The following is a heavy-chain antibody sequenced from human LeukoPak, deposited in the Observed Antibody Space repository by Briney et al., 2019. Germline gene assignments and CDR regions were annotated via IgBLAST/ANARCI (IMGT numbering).Heavy chain of an antibody. Sequence: SVKVSCKVSGYTLTELFLHWVRQAPGKGLEWMGRFDPEDGETIYARKFQGRVTMTEDTSTDTAYMELSSLRSEDTAVYFCAVSLTTGGYYGMDVWGQGTTVTVSS. J-gene: IGHJ6*02. D-gene: IGHD1-1*01. CDR2: FDPEDGET. V-gene: IGHV1-24*01. CDR3: AVSLTTGGYYGMDV. CDR1: GYTLTELF.